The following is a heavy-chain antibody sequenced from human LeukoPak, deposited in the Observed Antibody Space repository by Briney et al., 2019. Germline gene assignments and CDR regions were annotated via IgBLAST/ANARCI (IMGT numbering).Heavy chain of an antibody. CDR1: GFTFSSYA. Sequence: PGASLRLSCAASGFTFSSYAMSWVRQAPGKGLEWVSAISGSGGSTYYADSVKGRFTISRDNSKNTLYLQMNSLRGEDKAVYYCAKDGIHDYGDYVFSNWGQGTLVTVSS. CDR2: ISGSGGST. V-gene: IGHV3-23*01. CDR3: AKDGIHDYGDYVFSN. D-gene: IGHD4-17*01. J-gene: IGHJ4*02.